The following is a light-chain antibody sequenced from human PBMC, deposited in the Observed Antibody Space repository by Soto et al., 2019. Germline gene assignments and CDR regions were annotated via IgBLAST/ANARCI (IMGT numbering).Light chain of an antibody. CDR1: QSVSSY. J-gene: IGKJ4*01. CDR3: QQRSNWPALT. V-gene: IGKV3-11*01. Sequence: EIVLTQSPATLSLSPGERATLSCRASQSVSSYLAWYQQKPGQATRLLIYDATNRATGIPARFSGSGSGTDFTLTISSLEPEDFAVYCCQQRSNWPALTCGGGTKVEIK. CDR2: DAT.